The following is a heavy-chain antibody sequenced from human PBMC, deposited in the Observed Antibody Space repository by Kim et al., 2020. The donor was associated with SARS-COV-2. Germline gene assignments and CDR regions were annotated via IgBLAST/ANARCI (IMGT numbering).Heavy chain of an antibody. V-gene: IGHV3-30*02. D-gene: IGHD1-26*01. J-gene: IGHJ4*02. Sequence: CADAVKGRFTSSSDNSKNTRYLQMNSLRAEDTAVYYCATGSPIGGRIIDYWGQGTLVTVSS. CDR3: ATGSPIGGRIIDY.